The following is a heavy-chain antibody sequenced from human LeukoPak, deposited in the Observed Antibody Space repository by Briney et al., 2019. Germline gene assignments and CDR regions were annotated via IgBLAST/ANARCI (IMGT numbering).Heavy chain of an antibody. J-gene: IGHJ4*02. CDR1: SGSISNYY. D-gene: IGHD2-2*01. CDR3: ARGGFVVPAAFVY. V-gene: IGHV4-59*01. CDR2: IYYSGST. Sequence: PSETLSLTCTVSSGSISNYYWSWIRQPPGKGLEWIGYIYYSGSTNYNPSLKSRVTISIDTSKNQFSLKLNSVTAADTAVYYCARGGFVVPAAFVYWGQGTLVTVSS.